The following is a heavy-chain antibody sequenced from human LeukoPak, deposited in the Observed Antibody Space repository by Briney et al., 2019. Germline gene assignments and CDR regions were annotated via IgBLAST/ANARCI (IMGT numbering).Heavy chain of an antibody. Sequence: GGSLRLSCTASGFTFGDYAMSWVRQAPGKGLEWVGFIRSKAYGGTTEYAASVKGRFAISRDDSKSIAYLQMNSLKTEDTAVYYCTRQVLYYYYYYGMDVWGQGTTVTVSS. CDR1: GFTFGDYA. CDR2: IRSKAYGGTT. CDR3: TRQVLYYYYYYGMDV. J-gene: IGHJ6*02. V-gene: IGHV3-49*04.